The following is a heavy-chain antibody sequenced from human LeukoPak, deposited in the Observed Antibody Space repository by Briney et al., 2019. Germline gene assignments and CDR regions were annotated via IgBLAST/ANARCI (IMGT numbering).Heavy chain of an antibody. CDR1: GGTFSSYA. CDR3: ARGGYDFVYYYYGMDV. CDR2: INPNSGGT. Sequence: GASVKVSCKASGGTFSSYAISWVRQALGQGLEWMGRINPNSGGTNYAQKFQGRVTMTRDTPISTAYMELSRLRSDDTAVYYCARGGYDFVYYYYGMDVWGQGTTVTVSS. V-gene: IGHV1-2*06. D-gene: IGHD3-3*01. J-gene: IGHJ6*02.